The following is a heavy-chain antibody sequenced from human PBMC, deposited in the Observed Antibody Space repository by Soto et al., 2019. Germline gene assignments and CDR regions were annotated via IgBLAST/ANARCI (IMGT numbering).Heavy chain of an antibody. CDR2: ISNGRGVST. CDR3: AKWSSSWFNDAFDI. J-gene: IGHJ3*02. CDR1: GFTFSDYA. V-gene: IGHV3-23*01. Sequence: GGSLRLSCTASGFTFSDYAMSWVRQAPGKGLEWVSAISNGRGVSTYYADSVKGRFTISRDNSRSTLYLQMNSLRPEDTAVYHCAKWSSSWFNDAFDIWGQGTMVTVSS. D-gene: IGHD6-13*01.